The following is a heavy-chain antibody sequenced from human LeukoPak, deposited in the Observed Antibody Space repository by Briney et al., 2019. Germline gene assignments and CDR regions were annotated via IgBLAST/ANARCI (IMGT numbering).Heavy chain of an antibody. Sequence: ASVKVSCKASGYTFTSYDINWVRQATGQGLEWMGWMNPNSGNTGYAQKFQGRVTMTRNTSISTAYMELSSLRSEDTAVYYCARAGRRLFGVLIPLSFAYWGQGPPVTVPS. CDR2: MNPNSGNT. V-gene: IGHV1-8*01. J-gene: IGHJ4*02. CDR1: GYTFTSYD. D-gene: IGHD3-3*01. CDR3: ARAGRRLFGVLIPLSFAY.